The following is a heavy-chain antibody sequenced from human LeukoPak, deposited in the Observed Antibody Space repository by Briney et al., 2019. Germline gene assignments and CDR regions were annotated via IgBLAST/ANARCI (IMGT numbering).Heavy chain of an antibody. J-gene: IGHJ4*02. CDR2: IYYSGST. CDR3: ARGPVFTVTTEYYFDY. V-gene: IGHV4-39*07. D-gene: IGHD4-17*01. CDR1: GGSISSSSYY. Sequence: SETLSLTCTVSGGSISSSSYYWGWIRQPPGKGLEWIGSIYYSGSTYYNPSLKSRVTISVDTSKNQFSLKLSSVTAADTAVYYCARGPVFTVTTEYYFDYWGQGTLVTVSS.